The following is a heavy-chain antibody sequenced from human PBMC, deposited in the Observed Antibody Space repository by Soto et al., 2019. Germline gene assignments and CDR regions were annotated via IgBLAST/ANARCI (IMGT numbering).Heavy chain of an antibody. Sequence: QVQLVESGGGVVQPGRSLRLSCAASGFTFSSYGIHWVRQAPGKGLEWVALISCDGTEKYYADSVKGRFTISRDNSKNTLYLQMSSQGPEDTAVYYCVKERYAQLWLEDYGMDVWGQGTTVTV. CDR3: VKERYAQLWLEDYGMDV. J-gene: IGHJ6*02. CDR2: ISCDGTEK. CDR1: GFTFSSYG. D-gene: IGHD5-18*01. V-gene: IGHV3-30*18.